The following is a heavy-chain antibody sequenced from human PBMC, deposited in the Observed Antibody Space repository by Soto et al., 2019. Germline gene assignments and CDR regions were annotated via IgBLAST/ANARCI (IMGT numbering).Heavy chain of an antibody. CDR3: AKGGHFSFFDY. CDR1: GLTFRNYA. CDR2: VSGKGDET. V-gene: IGHV3-23*01. J-gene: IGHJ4*02. Sequence: MRLSCAASGLTFRNYAMTWVLQAPGKGPEWVSTVSGKGDETFYADSVKGRFTISRDNSKDTVYLLMNSLRVEDTAVYYCAKGGHFSFFDYWGQGTLVTVSS.